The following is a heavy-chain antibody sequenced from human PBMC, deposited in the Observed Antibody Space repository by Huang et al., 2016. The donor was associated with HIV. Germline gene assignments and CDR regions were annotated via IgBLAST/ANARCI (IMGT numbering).Heavy chain of an antibody. CDR2: ISPVSETT. CDR1: GGSFSRDV. D-gene: IGHD6-19*01. CDR3: AKVGSGSSYFYYYMDV. Sequence: QVQLVQSGAEVRKPGSSGRVSCKASGGSFSRDVISWVRQAPGKGLEWMGGISPVSETTNYAQKFQGRVAMTADESTRTVYMELMRLRSDDTAVYYCAKVGSGSSYFYYYMDVWGKGTTVTVSS. V-gene: IGHV1-69*13. J-gene: IGHJ6*03.